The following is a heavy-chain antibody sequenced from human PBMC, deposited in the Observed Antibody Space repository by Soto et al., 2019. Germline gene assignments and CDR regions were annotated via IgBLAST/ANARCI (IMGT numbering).Heavy chain of an antibody. CDR1: GGSISSGGYY. D-gene: IGHD3-16*01. Sequence: TSETLSLTCTVSGGSISSGGYYWSWIRQHPGKGLEWIGYIYYSGSTYYNPSLKSRVTISVDTSKNQFSLKLSSVTAADTAVYYCARAVGGGDDAFDIWGQGTMVTVSS. CDR2: IYYSGST. V-gene: IGHV4-31*03. J-gene: IGHJ3*02. CDR3: ARAVGGGDDAFDI.